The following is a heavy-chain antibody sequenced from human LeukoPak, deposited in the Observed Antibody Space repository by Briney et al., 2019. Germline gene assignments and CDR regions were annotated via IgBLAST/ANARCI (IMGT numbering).Heavy chain of an antibody. J-gene: IGHJ5*02. D-gene: IGHD4-11*01. V-gene: IGHV4-34*01. CDR1: GGSFSGYY. CDR3: ATGSTVTIWFDP. CDR2: INHSGST. Sequence: SETLSLTCAVYGGSFSGYYWSWIRQPPGKGLEWIGEINHSGSTNYNPSLKSRVTISVDTSKTQFSLKLRSVTAADTAVYYCATGSTVTIWFDPWGQGTLVTVSS.